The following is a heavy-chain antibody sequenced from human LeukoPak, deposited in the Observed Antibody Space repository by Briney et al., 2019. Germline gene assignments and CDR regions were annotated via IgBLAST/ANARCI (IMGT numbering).Heavy chain of an antibody. D-gene: IGHD6-6*01. CDR2: IIPILGIA. CDR1: GGTFSSYA. J-gene: IGHJ5*02. CDR3: ARKTYSSSTPRKNWCDP. Sequence: SVKVSCKASGGTFSSYAISWVRQAPGQGLEWMGRIIPILGIANYAQQFQGRVTLTADKSTSTAYMELSSLRSEDTAVYYCARKTYSSSTPRKNWCDPWGQGTLVTVSS. V-gene: IGHV1-69*04.